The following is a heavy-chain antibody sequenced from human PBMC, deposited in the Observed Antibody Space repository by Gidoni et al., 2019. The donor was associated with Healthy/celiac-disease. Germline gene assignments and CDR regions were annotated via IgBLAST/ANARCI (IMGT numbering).Heavy chain of an antibody. CDR3: AKDSSGHDLFYGMDV. CDR1: GFTFAAYA. J-gene: IGHJ6*02. V-gene: IGHV3-9*01. CDR2: IIWNSGSI. Sequence: EVQLVESGGGLVQPVRSLRLSCAASGFTFAAYAMHWVRQAPGKGLEWVSGIIWNSGSIGYADSVKGRFTISRDNAKNSLYLQMNSLRAEDTALYYCAKDSSGHDLFYGMDVWGQGTTVTVSS. D-gene: IGHD5-12*01.